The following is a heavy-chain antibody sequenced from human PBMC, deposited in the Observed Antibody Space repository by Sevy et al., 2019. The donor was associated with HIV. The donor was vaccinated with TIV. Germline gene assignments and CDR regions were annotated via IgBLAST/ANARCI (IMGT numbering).Heavy chain of an antibody. Sequence: ASVKVSCKASGYTFTSYAIHWVRQAPGQRLEWMGWINPGNGNTKYSQKFQGRVTITRDTSASTTYMELSSLRSEDTAVYYCARSVIPTAIFVYWGRGTLVTVSS. D-gene: IGHD2-2*01. CDR3: ARSVIPTAIFVY. V-gene: IGHV1-3*01. CDR2: INPGNGNT. J-gene: IGHJ4*02. CDR1: GYTFTSYA.